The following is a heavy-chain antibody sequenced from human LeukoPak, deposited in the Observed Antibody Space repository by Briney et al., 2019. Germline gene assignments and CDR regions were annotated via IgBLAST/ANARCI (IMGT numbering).Heavy chain of an antibody. CDR1: GGPISSSSYY. V-gene: IGHV4-39*01. CDR3: ARHEYFVNY. D-gene: IGHD2/OR15-2a*01. Sequence: SETLSLTCTVSGGPISSSSYYWGWIRQPPGKGLEWIGSFYYSGSTYYNPSLKGRVTISVDTSKNQFSLNLSSMIAADTAVYYCARHEYFVNYWGQGTLVTVSS. J-gene: IGHJ4*02. CDR2: FYYSGST.